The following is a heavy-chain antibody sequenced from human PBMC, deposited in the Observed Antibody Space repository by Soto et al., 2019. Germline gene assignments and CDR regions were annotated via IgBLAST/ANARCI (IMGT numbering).Heavy chain of an antibody. Sequence: QVQLVESGGGAVQPGRSLRLSCAASGFTFDSHGMHWVRQAPGKGLEWVAVISSDGNNKYYADSVQGRFTISRANFNNMSYMHMSSLRAEATAVYYCAKDLLPVTATTCGSWCQGTLVTVSS. D-gene: IGHD4-17*01. J-gene: IGHJ5*02. CDR2: ISSDGNNK. CDR1: GFTFDSHG. V-gene: IGHV3-30*18. CDR3: AKDLLPVTATTCGS.